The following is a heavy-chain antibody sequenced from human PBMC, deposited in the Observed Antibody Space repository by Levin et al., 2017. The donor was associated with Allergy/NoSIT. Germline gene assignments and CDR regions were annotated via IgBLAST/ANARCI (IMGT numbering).Heavy chain of an antibody. CDR2: ISYDGSNK. D-gene: IGHD3-10*01. CDR1: GFIFSNYG. Sequence: GGSLRLSCAASGFIFSNYGMHWVRQAPGKGLEWLTTISYDGSNKYYVDSVKGRFTISRDNSKNTLYLLMNSLRAEDAAVYYCAKEYGSGSYGVYYFDYWGQGTLVTVSS. J-gene: IGHJ4*02. V-gene: IGHV3-30*18. CDR3: AKEYGSGSYGVYYFDY.